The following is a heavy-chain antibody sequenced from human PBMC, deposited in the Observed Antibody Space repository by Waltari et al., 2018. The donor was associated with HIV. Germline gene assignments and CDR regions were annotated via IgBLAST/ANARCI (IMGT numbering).Heavy chain of an antibody. CDR1: GFSVSTTY. CDR3: ARGREYSYGPVSY. V-gene: IGHV3-53*02. J-gene: IGHJ4*02. Sequence: EVQVVETGGGLMQPGGSLRLSCAASGFSVSTTYMSWVRQAPGTGLEWVSVIYSDGDTSYGDSVKGRFTMSRDNSKNTVFLQMNSLRVEDTAVYYCARGREYSYGPVSYWGQGALVTVSS. D-gene: IGHD5-18*01. CDR2: IYSDGDT.